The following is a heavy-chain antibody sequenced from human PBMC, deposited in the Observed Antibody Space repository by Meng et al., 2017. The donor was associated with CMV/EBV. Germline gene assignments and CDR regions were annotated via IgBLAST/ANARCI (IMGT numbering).Heavy chain of an antibody. CDR1: TFTSYD. J-gene: IGHJ5*02. CDR3: ARGQGYYGSGSYWGWFDP. V-gene: IGHV1-8*01. D-gene: IGHD3-10*01. CDR2: MNPNSGNT. Sequence: TFTSYDINLVRQATGQGLEWMGWMNPNSGNTGYAQKFQGRVTMTRNTSISTAYMELSSLRSEDTAVYYCARGQGYYGSGSYWGWFDPWGQGTLVTVSS.